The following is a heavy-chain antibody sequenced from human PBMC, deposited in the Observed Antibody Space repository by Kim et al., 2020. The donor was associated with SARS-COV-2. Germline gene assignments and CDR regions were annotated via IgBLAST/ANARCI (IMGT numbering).Heavy chain of an antibody. CDR3: ARARGSSSVAVYHFDY. J-gene: IGHJ4*02. CDR1: GFDFSGYP. CDR2: ISYHGGNK. D-gene: IGHD3-10*01. V-gene: IGHV3-30*04. Sequence: GGSLRLSCAVSGFDFSGYPMHWLRQAPGKRLEWVAVISYHGGNKYYADSVKGRFTISRDDSNNSLYLQMNGLKPDDTAVYFCARARGSSSVAVYHFDYWGQGTLVTVSS.